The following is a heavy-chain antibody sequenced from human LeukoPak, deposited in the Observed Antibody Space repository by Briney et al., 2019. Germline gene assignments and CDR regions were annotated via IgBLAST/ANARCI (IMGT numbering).Heavy chain of an antibody. CDR2: IIPIFGTA. Sequence: ASVKVSCKASGGTFSSYAISWVRQAPGQGLEWMGGIIPIFGTANYAQKFQGRATITADESTSTAYMELSSLRSEDTAVYYCASGYYYDSSGNFDYWGQGTLVTVSS. D-gene: IGHD3-22*01. CDR1: GGTFSSYA. CDR3: ASGYYYDSSGNFDY. J-gene: IGHJ4*02. V-gene: IGHV1-69*13.